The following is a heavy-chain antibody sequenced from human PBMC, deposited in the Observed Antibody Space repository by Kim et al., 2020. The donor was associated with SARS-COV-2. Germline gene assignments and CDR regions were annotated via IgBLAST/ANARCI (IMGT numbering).Heavy chain of an antibody. J-gene: IGHJ4*02. Sequence: STYYSPSLKSRVTISVDTSKNQFSLKRSSVTAADTAVYYCARQDAGTCDYWGQGTLVTVSS. D-gene: IGHD6-13*01. V-gene: IGHV4-39*01. CDR3: ARQDAGTCDY. CDR2: ST.